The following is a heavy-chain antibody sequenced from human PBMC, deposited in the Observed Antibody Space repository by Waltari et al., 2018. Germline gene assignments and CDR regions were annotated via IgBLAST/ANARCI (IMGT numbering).Heavy chain of an antibody. V-gene: IGHV3-7*01. CDR2: IKQDVSEK. Sequence: EVQLVESGGGLVQPGGSLRLSCADSGFTVSRYWMSWVRQAPGKGLEWVANIKQDVSEKYYVDSVKGRFTISRDNAKNSLYLQMNSLRAEDTAVYYCARDHDYYGFDYWGQGTLVTVSS. J-gene: IGHJ4*02. CDR1: GFTVSRYW. D-gene: IGHD3-10*01. CDR3: ARDHDYYGFDY.